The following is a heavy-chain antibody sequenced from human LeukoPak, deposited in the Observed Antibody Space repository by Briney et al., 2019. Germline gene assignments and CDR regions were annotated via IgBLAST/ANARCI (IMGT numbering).Heavy chain of an antibody. D-gene: IGHD3-10*01. J-gene: IGHJ3*02. V-gene: IGHV3-7*01. Sequence: GGSLTLSCPASGFTFSSYWMSWVRQAPGKGLEGVANIKQDGSEKYYVGSVKGRFTIYRDKAKHSLYLQMNSLRADDTAVYYLPSTFGDDAFDIWVQGTMVTVSS. CDR3: PSTFGDDAFDI. CDR1: GFTFSSYW. CDR2: IKQDGSEK.